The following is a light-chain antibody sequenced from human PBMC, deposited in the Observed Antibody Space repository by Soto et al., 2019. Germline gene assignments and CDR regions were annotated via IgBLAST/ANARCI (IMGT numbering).Light chain of an antibody. V-gene: IGKV1-33*01. J-gene: IGKJ5*01. CDR3: QQYENLPPRVT. CDR1: QDISNY. CDR2: DAS. Sequence: DIQMTQSPSSLSASVGDRVTITCQASQDISNYLNWYQQKPGKAPKLLIYDASNLETGVPSRFSGSGAGTEFTVTISSRQPEDIATYYWQQYENLPPRVTFGRGTRLEIK.